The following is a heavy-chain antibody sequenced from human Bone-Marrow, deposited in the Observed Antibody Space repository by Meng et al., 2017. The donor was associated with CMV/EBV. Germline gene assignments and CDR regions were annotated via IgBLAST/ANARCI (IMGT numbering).Heavy chain of an antibody. J-gene: IGHJ6*02. CDR1: EYNVTNYW. CDR3: ARTDCSSTSCYHNYYYGMDV. CDR2: IYPGDSDT. V-gene: IGHV5-51*01. D-gene: IGHD2-2*01. Sequence: GESLKISCKGSEYNVTNYWIGWVRQMPGKGLEWMGIIYPGDSDTRYSPSFQGQVTISADKSISTAYLQWSSLKASDTAMYYCARTDCSSTSCYHNYYYGMDVWGQGTTVTVSS.